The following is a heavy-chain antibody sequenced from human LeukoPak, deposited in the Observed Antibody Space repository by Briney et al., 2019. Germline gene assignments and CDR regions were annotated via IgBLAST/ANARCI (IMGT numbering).Heavy chain of an antibody. D-gene: IGHD3-10*01. V-gene: IGHV4-4*07. CDR3: ARDGGYYGAGSPYYDYYMDV. Sequence: SETLSLTCPVSGGSISSYYWSWIRQPAGKGLEWIGRIYTSGSTNYNPSMKSRVTMSVDTSKNQFSLKLSSVTDADTAVYYCARDGGYYGAGSPYYDYYMDVWGKGTTVTVSS. CDR2: IYTSGST. J-gene: IGHJ6*03. CDR1: GGSISSYY.